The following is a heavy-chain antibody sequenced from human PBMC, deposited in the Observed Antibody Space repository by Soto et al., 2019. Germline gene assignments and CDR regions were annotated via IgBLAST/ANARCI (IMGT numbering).Heavy chain of an antibody. V-gene: IGHV4-59*01. J-gene: IGHJ5*02. D-gene: IGHD3-22*01. CDR2: IYYSGST. CDR1: GGSISSYY. Sequence: SETLSLTCTVSGGSISSYYWSWIRQPPGKGLEWIGYIYYSGSTNYNPSLKSRVTISVDTSKNQFSLKLSSVTAADTAVYYCARTTYYYDSSGQKAFWFDPWGQGTLVTVS. CDR3: ARTTYYYDSSGQKAFWFDP.